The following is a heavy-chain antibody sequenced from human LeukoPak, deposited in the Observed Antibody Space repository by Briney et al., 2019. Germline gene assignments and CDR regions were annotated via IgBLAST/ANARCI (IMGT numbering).Heavy chain of an antibody. V-gene: IGHV3-30*02. CDR3: GKECSSTTCYP. J-gene: IGHJ4*02. CDR2: IRYDGSNQ. CDR1: GFTFSTYG. D-gene: IGHD2-2*01. Sequence: GGSLRLSCAASGFTFSTYGMHWVRQAPGKGLEWVAFIRYDGSNQYYVDSVKGRFTISRDNTKNTLHLQMNSLRAEDTAIYYCGKECSSTTCYPWGQGTQVTVSS.